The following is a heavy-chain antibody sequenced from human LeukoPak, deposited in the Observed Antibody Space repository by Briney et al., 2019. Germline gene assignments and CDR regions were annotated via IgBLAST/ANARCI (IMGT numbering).Heavy chain of an antibody. J-gene: IGHJ6*03. CDR2: IYSNGDT. D-gene: IGHD6-13*01. V-gene: IGHV4-61*02. CDR3: ASRHSKQQPYYYYMDI. Sequence: SQTLSLTCTVSGDSISSGSYYWSWIRQPAGKGLVWIGRIYSNGDTKFNPSLKSRVTISLDTSKNQFSLKLSSATAADTAVYYCASRHSKQQPYYYYMDIWGKGTTVTVSS. CDR1: GDSISSGSYY.